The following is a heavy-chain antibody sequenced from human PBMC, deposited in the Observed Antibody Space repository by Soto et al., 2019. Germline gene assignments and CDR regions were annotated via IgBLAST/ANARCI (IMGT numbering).Heavy chain of an antibody. CDR2: MNPNSGNT. CDR1: GYAFTSYD. J-gene: IGHJ6*04. D-gene: IGHD2-2*01. V-gene: IGHV1-8*01. Sequence: ASVKVSCKASGYAFTSYDINWVRQATGQGLEWMGWMNPNSGNTGYAQKFQGRVTMTRNTSISTAYMELSSLRSEETAVYYCAREGRCSSTSCYGSYGMDVWGKGTTVTVSS. CDR3: AREGRCSSTSCYGSYGMDV.